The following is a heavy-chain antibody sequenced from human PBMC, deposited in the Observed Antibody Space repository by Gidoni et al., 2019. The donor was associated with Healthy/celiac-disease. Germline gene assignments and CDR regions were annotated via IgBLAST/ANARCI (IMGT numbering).Heavy chain of an antibody. Sequence: SFTSYWIGWVRQMPGKGLEWMGIIYPGDSDTRYSPSFQGQVTISADKSISTAYLQWSSLKASDTAMDYCARQATLAAAGQRELDYWGQGTLVTVSS. CDR3: ARQATLAAAGQRELDY. CDR2: IYPGDSDT. J-gene: IGHJ4*02. CDR1: SFTSYW. V-gene: IGHV5-51*01. D-gene: IGHD6-13*01.